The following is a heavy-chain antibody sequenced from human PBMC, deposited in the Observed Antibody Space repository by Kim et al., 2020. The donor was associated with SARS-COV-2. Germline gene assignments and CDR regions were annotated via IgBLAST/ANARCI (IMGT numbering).Heavy chain of an antibody. CDR3: AKDPGNWNPGYYFDY. D-gene: IGHD1-20*01. V-gene: IGHV3-23*01. J-gene: IGHJ4*02. Sequence: SVKGRFTISRDNSKNTLYLQMNSLRAEDTAVYYCAKDPGNWNPGYYFDYWGQGTLVTVSS.